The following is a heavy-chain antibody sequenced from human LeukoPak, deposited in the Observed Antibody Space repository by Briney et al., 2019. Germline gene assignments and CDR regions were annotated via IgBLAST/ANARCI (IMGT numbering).Heavy chain of an antibody. CDR2: ITSSGAAT. D-gene: IGHD3-22*01. Sequence: GGSLRLSCAASGFTFSSYAMSWVRQAPGKGLEWVSSITSSGAATYYADSVKGRFTISRDNSDNTLYLQMNSLRAEDTAVYYCAKDRPNYYGSNGHYYKLNGDCWGQGTLVTVSS. CDR3: AKDRPNYYGSNGHYYKLNGDC. J-gene: IGHJ4*02. CDR1: GFTFSSYA. V-gene: IGHV3-23*01.